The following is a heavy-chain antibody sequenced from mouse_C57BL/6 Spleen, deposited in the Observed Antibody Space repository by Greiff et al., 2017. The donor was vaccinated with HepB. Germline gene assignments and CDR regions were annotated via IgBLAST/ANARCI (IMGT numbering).Heavy chain of an antibody. CDR3: ARGGNYYGNAMDY. V-gene: IGHV3-6*01. Sequence: VQLQQSGPGLVKPSQSLSLTCSVTGYSITSGYYWNWIRQFPGNKLEWMGYISYDGSNNYNPSLKNRISITRDTSKNQFFLKLNSVTTEDTATYYCARGGNYYGNAMDYWGQGTSVTVSS. CDR2: ISYDGSN. CDR1: GYSITSGYY. J-gene: IGHJ4*01. D-gene: IGHD1-1*01.